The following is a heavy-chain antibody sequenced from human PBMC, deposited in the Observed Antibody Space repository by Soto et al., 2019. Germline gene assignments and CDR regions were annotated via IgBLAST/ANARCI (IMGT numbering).Heavy chain of an antibody. V-gene: IGHV4-34*01. D-gene: IGHD3-10*01. CDR1: GGSFSGYY. J-gene: IGHJ1*01. CDR2: INHSGST. CDR3: ARGNIITMVRGAKWTRTTTDFQH. Sequence: PSETLSLTCAVYGGSFSGYYWSWIRQPPGKGLEWIGEINHSGSTNYNPSLKSRVTISVDTSKNQFSLKLSSVTAADTAVYYCARGNIITMVRGAKWTRTTTDFQHWGQGTLVTVSS.